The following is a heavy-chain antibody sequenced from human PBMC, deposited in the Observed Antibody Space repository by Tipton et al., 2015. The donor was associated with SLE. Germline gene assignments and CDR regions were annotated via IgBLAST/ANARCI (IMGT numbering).Heavy chain of an antibody. J-gene: IGHJ4*02. CDR2: ISSDGSNK. Sequence: SLRLSCAASRFTFSSYAIHWVRQAPGEGLEWVALISSDGSNKYYADSVKGRFTISRDNAKNSLFLQMSSLRAEDTAVYYCARTRTVATIRYYFDFWGQGTLVTVSS. CDR1: RFTFSSYA. V-gene: IGHV3-30-3*01. CDR3: ARTRTVATIRYYFDF. D-gene: IGHD5-12*01.